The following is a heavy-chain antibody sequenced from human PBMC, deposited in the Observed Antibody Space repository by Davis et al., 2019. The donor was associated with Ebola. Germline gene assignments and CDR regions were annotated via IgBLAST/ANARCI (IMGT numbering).Heavy chain of an antibody. J-gene: IGHJ4*02. CDR1: GLDISRSV. Sequence: PGGSLRLSCAASGLDISRSVLYWVRQAPGKGLEWVSASTESEADITYADSVKGRFTVSRDNSMHTVYLQCNSLRVEDTAVYYCAKLAVRGNYYGSDFWGRGTLVTVSS. CDR3: AKLAVRGNYYGSDF. CDR2: STESEADI. D-gene: IGHD3-10*01. V-gene: IGHV3-23*01.